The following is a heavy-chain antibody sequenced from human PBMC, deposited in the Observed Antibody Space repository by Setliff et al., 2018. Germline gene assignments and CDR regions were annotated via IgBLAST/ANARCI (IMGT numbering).Heavy chain of an antibody. V-gene: IGHV1-2*06. D-gene: IGHD6-19*01. CDR1: GYIFNNYF. CDR2: FHPYSGHT. J-gene: IGHJ4*02. CDR3: VRAPSSIGVGGSLLH. Sequence: ASVKVSCKASGYIFNNYFLHWVRQAPGQGLEWMGRFHPYSGHTNYAQNFQGRVTMTMDASITTVYMELSRLTSDDTAVYYCVRAPSSIGVGGSLLHWGRGTLVTVSS.